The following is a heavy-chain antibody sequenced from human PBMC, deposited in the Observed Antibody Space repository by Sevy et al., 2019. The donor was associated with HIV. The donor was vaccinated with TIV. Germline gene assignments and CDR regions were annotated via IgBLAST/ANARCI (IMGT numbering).Heavy chain of an antibody. CDR3: VREGAAAGDFDW. CDR2: SRNKANSYIT. D-gene: IGHD6-13*01. V-gene: IGHV3-72*01. J-gene: IGHJ4*02. CDR1: GFTFSGYY. Sequence: GGSLRLSCEASGFTFSGYYMDWVRQAPGEGLEWVGRSRNKANSYITEYAASVKGRFSISRDDSNNSLFLQMNSLKTEDTAVYYCVREGAAAGDFDWWGQGTLVTVSS.